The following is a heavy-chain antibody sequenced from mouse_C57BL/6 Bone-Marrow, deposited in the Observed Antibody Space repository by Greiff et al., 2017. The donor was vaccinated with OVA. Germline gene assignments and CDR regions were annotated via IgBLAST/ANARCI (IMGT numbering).Heavy chain of an antibody. CDR2: ISSGGDYI. V-gene: IGHV5-9-1*02. Sequence: EVKVVESGEGLVKPGGSLKLSCAASGFTFSSYAMSWVRQTPEKRLEWVAYISSGGDYIYYADTVKGRFTISRDNARNPLYLQMSSLKSEDTAMYYCTRGGSGGMDYWGQGTSVTVSS. D-gene: IGHD3-1*01. J-gene: IGHJ4*01. CDR1: GFTFSSYA. CDR3: TRGGSGGMDY.